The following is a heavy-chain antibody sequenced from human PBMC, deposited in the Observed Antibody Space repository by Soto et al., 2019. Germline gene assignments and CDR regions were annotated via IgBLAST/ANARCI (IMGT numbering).Heavy chain of an antibody. V-gene: IGHV1-2*02. Sequence: ASVKVSCKASGYTFTGYYMHWVRQAPGQGLEWMGWINPNSGGTNYAQKFQGRVTMTRDTSISTAYMELSRLRSDDTAVYYCARSGPGYYYDSSGYYDYWGQGTPVTVSS. CDR2: INPNSGGT. J-gene: IGHJ4*02. D-gene: IGHD3-22*01. CDR1: GYTFTGYY. CDR3: ARSGPGYYYDSSGYYDY.